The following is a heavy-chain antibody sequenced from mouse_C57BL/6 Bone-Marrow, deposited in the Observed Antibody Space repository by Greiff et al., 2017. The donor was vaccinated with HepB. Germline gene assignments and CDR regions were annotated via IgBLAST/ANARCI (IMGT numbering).Heavy chain of an antibody. V-gene: IGHV1-69*01. J-gene: IGHJ1*03. CDR2: IDPSDSYT. D-gene: IGHD1-1*01. CDR1: GYTFTSYW. CDR3: ARDDYGSSYGYWYFDV. Sequence: VQLQQPGAELVMPGASVKLSCKASGYTFTSYWMHWVKQRPGQGLEWIGEIDPSDSYTNYNQKFKGKSTLTVDKSSSTAYMQLSSLTSEDSAVYYCARDDYGSSYGYWYFDVWGTGTTVTVSS.